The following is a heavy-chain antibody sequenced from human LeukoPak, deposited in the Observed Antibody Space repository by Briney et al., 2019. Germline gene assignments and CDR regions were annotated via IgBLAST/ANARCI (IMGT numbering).Heavy chain of an antibody. CDR3: ARDIDRVFNWFDP. CDR1: GYIFTSYA. J-gene: IGHJ5*02. CDR2: INAGNGNT. D-gene: IGHD6-13*01. V-gene: IGHV1-3*01. Sequence: ASVKVSCKASGYIFTSYAMHLVRQAPGQRLEWMGWINAGNGNTKYSQKFQGRVTITRDTSASTVYMELSSLRSEDTAVYYCARDIDRVFNWFDPWGQGTLVTVSS.